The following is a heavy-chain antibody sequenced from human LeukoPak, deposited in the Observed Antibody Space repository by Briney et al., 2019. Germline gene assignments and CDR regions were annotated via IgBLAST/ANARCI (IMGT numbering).Heavy chain of an antibody. V-gene: IGHV3-48*02. D-gene: IGHD1-1*01. CDR1: GFTFSGYS. J-gene: IGHJ3*02. Sequence: PGGSLRLSCAASGFTFSGYSMNWVRQAQGKGLEWVSYISSSSSVLHYTDSVKGRFTISRDNAKKSLYLQMNSLRDEDTAVYYCVRETMYAFDMWGQGTIVTVSS. CDR2: ISSSSSVL. CDR3: VRETMYAFDM.